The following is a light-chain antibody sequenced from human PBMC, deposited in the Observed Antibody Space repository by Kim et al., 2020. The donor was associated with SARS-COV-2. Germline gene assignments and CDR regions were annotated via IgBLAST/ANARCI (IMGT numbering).Light chain of an antibody. CDR2: YDS. V-gene: IGLV3-21*04. CDR1: NIGSKS. CDR3: QVWDSSSDHVV. Sequence: YELTQPPSVSVAPGKTARITCGGNNIGSKSVHWYQQKPGQATVLVIYYDSDRPSGIPERFSGSNSGNTATLTISRVEAGDEADYYCQVWDSSSDHVVFGGGTRLTVL. J-gene: IGLJ2*01.